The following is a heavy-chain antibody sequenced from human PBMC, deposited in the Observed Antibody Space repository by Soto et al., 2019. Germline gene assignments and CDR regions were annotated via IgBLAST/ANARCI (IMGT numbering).Heavy chain of an antibody. J-gene: IGHJ5*02. CDR3: ARAIHYDILTGSNLPFDP. CDR2: IYYSGST. D-gene: IGHD3-9*01. CDR1: GGSVSSGSYY. V-gene: IGHV4-61*01. Sequence: KSSETLSLTCTVSGGSVSSGSYYWSWIRQPPGKGLEWIGYIYYSGSTNYNPSLKSRVTISVDTSKNQFSLKLSSVTAADTAVYYCARAIHYDILTGSNLPFDPWGQGTLVTVSS.